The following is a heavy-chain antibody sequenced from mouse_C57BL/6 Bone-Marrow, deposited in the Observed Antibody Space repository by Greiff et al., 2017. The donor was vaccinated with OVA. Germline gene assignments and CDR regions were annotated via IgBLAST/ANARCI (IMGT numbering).Heavy chain of an antibody. Sequence: QVQLQQSGAGLVRPGASVTLSCKASGYTFTDYEMHWVKQTPVHGLEWIGAIDPETGGTAYNQKFKGKAILTADKSSSTAYMKLRSLPSEDSAADYCTRGASSYYAMDYGCQGTSVTVSS. J-gene: IGHJ4*01. CDR1: GYTFTDYE. CDR2: IDPETGGT. V-gene: IGHV1-15*01. D-gene: IGHD1-1*01. CDR3: TRGASSYYAMDY.